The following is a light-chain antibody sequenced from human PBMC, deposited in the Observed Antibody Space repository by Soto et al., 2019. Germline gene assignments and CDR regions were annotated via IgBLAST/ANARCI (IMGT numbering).Light chain of an antibody. V-gene: IGKV4-1*01. Sequence: DIVMTQSPDSLAVSLGERATINCKSSQSVLLSSNNRNYLTWYQQRPGQPPKLLIYWASTRESGVPDRFSGSGSGTDFTLTISSLQAEDVAVYYCQQYYGAPWTFGQGTKGEIK. CDR3: QQYYGAPWT. J-gene: IGKJ1*01. CDR1: QSVLLSSNNRNY. CDR2: WAS.